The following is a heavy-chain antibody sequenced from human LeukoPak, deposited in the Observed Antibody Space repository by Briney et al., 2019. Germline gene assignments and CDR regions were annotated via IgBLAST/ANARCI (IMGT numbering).Heavy chain of an antibody. V-gene: IGHV3-33*01. Sequence: GGSLRLSCAASGFTFSSYGMHWVRQVPGKGLEWVALIWYDGSNKYYADSVKGRFTISRDNSKNTLYLQMNSLRAEDTAIYYCAREGPRGNSQFDYWGQGTLVTVSS. CDR2: IWYDGSNK. D-gene: IGHD4-23*01. CDR1: GFTFSSYG. CDR3: AREGPRGNSQFDY. J-gene: IGHJ4*02.